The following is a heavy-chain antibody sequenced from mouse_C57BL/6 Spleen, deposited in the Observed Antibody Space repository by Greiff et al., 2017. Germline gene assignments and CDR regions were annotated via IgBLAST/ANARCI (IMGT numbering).Heavy chain of an antibody. CDR1: GYTFTDYY. Sequence: VQLQQSGPELVKPGASVKISCKASGYTFTDYYMNWVKQSHGKSLEWIGDINPNNGGTSYNQKFKGKATLTVDKSSSTAYMELRSLTSEDSAVYYCAHGSSSWFAYWGQGTLVTVSA. CDR3: AHGSSSWFAY. J-gene: IGHJ3*01. V-gene: IGHV1-26*01. D-gene: IGHD1-1*01. CDR2: INPNNGGT.